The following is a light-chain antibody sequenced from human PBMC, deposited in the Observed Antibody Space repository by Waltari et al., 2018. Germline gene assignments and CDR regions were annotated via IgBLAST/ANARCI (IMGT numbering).Light chain of an antibody. V-gene: IGLV2-11*01. CDR3: CSYAGSYIFGV. CDR2: DVN. J-gene: IGLJ2*01. Sequence: QSALTQPRSVSGSHGQSVTISCTGTSSDVGGYNYVSWYQQHPGKAPKLMIHDVNKRPSGVPDRFSGSKSGNTASLTISGLQAEDEADYYCCSYAGSYIFGVFGGGTKLTVL. CDR1: SSDVGGYNY.